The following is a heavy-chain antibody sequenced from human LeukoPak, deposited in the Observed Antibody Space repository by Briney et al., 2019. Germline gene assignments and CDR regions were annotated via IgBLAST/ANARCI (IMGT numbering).Heavy chain of an antibody. Sequence: GGSLRLSCAASGFTFSSYWMHWVRQAPGKGLVWVSRINSDGSSTNYTDSVKGRFTISRDNAKNTLYLQMNSLRAEDTAMYYCARDLSEYGWIGELYYWGQGTLVTVSS. J-gene: IGHJ4*02. CDR2: INSDGSST. D-gene: IGHD3-10*01. CDR3: ARDLSEYGWIGELYY. V-gene: IGHV3-74*01. CDR1: GFTFSSYW.